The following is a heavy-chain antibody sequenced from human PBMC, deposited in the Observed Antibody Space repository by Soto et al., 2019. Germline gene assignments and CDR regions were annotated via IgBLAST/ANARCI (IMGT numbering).Heavy chain of an antibody. CDR2: INAGNGNT. V-gene: IGHV1-3*01. D-gene: IGHD2-15*01. CDR3: ARGSVVGFDP. J-gene: IGHJ5*02. Sequence: QVQLVQSGAEVKKPGASVKVSCKASGYTCTSYAMHWVRQAPGQRLEWMGWINAGNGNTKYSQKFQGRVTITRDTPASTAYMELSSLRSEDTAVYYCARGSVVGFDPWGQGTLVTVSS. CDR1: GYTCTSYA.